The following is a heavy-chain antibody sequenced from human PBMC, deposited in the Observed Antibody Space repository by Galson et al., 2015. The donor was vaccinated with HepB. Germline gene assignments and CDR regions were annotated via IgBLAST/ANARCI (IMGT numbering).Heavy chain of an antibody. CDR1: GFTFSDYA. CDR3: AGRTAVPGFFDY. D-gene: IGHD3-9*01. V-gene: IGHV3-23*01. CDR2: ISGSGGTT. Sequence: SLRLSCAASGFTFSDYAMSWVRQTPGRGLEWVSTISGSGGTTYYADSVKGRFTISRDNSRNTLYLQMNSLRAEDTAVYYCAGRTAVPGFFDYWGQGTLVTVSS. J-gene: IGHJ4*02.